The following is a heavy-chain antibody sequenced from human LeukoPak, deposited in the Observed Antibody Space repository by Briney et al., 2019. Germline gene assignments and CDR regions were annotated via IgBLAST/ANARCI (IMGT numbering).Heavy chain of an antibody. CDR3: PRDRGATSPFPH. D-gene: IGHD1-26*01. CDR1: GFTFSSYS. V-gene: IGHV3-21*01. CDR2: ISSSSSYI. J-gene: IGHJ1*01. Sequence: GGSLRLSCAASGFTFSSYSMNWVRQAPGKGLEWVSSISSSSSYIYYADSVKGRFTISRDNAKNSLYLQMNSLRAEDTAVYYCPRDRGATSPFPHWGQGNLVTVSS.